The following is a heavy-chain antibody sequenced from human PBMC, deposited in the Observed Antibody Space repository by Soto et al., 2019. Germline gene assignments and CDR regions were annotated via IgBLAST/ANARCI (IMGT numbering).Heavy chain of an antibody. Sequence: QVQLVESGGGVVQPGRSLRLSCAASGFTFSSYGMHWVRQAPGKGLEWVAVISYDGDYQYYADSVKGRFIISRDNSKNTLYLQMNTLRPEDTAVYFCAKSRGGSSWYEGDSWGQGTLVTVSS. CDR1: GFTFSSYG. CDR2: ISYDGDYQ. V-gene: IGHV3-30*18. J-gene: IGHJ4*02. D-gene: IGHD6-13*01. CDR3: AKSRGGSSWYEGDS.